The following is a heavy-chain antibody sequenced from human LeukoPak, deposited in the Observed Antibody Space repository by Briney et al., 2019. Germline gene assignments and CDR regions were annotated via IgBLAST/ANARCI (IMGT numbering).Heavy chain of an antibody. CDR2: IYLGDSDT. V-gene: IGHV5-51*01. D-gene: IGHD3-10*01. J-gene: IGHJ4*02. CDR3: ARPRWFGELPYFFDY. Sequence: GESLKISCKGSGYSFTSYWIGWVRPMPGKGLEWMGIIYLGDSDTRYSPSFQGQVTISADKSISTAYLQWSSLKASDTAMYYCARPRWFGELPYFFDYWGQGTLVTVSS. CDR1: GYSFTSYW.